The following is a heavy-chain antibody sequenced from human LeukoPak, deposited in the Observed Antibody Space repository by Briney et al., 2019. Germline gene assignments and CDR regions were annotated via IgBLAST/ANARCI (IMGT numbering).Heavy chain of an antibody. CDR2: MNPNSGNT. Sequence: RASVKVSCEASGYTFTSYDINWVRQATGQGLEWMGWMNPNSGNTGYAQKFQGRVTMTRNTSISTAYMELSSLRSEDTAVYYCARTLEYCSSTSCSGAFDPWGQGTLVTVSS. V-gene: IGHV1-8*01. CDR3: ARTLEYCSSTSCSGAFDP. D-gene: IGHD2-2*01. CDR1: GYTFTSYD. J-gene: IGHJ5*02.